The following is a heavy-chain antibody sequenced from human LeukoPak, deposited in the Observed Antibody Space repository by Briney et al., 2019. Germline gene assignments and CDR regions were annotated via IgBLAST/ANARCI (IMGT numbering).Heavy chain of an antibody. CDR1: GFIVSTNS. CDR3: ARVMGDYGPGDY. D-gene: IGHD3-10*01. Sequence: GGSLRLSCAASGFIVSTNSMSWVRQAPGKGLEWVSVIYSGGNTYYADSVKGRFTISRDTSKSTLYLQMGSLRAEDTAVYYCARVMGDYGPGDYWGQGTLVTVSS. J-gene: IGHJ4*02. V-gene: IGHV3-53*01. CDR2: IYSGGNT.